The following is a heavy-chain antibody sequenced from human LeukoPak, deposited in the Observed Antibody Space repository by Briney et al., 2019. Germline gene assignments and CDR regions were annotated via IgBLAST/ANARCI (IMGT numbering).Heavy chain of an antibody. D-gene: IGHD3-10*01. J-gene: IGHJ5*02. CDR3: ARGGAGTYYKRDGWLDP. CDR2: MNPNSDNT. CDR1: GYTFTSYN. Sequence: GASVKVSCKAPGYTFTSYNINWVRQATGQGLEWMGRMNPNSDNTGYAQKFQGRVTMTRNTSISTAYMDLSSLRSEDTAVYYCARGGAGTYYKRDGWLDPWGQGTVVTVSS. V-gene: IGHV1-8*01.